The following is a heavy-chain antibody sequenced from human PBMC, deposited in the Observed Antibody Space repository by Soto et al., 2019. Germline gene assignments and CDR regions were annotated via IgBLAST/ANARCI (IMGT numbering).Heavy chain of an antibody. D-gene: IGHD1-20*01. J-gene: IGHJ4*02. Sequence: EVQLLESGGGLVQPGGSLRLSCADSGFTFSSYAMNWVRQAPGKGLECVSVISGSGGSTYYADSVKSRFTISRDNSKNKLYVQMNSLRAEDMAVYYCATSSSRYNAPLDHWGQGTRVTVSS. CDR1: GFTFSSYA. V-gene: IGHV3-23*01. CDR2: ISGSGGST. CDR3: ATSSSRYNAPLDH.